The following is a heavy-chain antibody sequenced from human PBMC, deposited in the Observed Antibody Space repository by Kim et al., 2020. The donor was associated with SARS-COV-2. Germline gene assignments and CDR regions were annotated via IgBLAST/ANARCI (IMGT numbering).Heavy chain of an antibody. CDR2: ISEGAKSI. CDR3: AREGQDFWAGGDF. V-gene: IGHV3-48*03. CDR1: GFMFRSYA. Sequence: GGSLRLSCVGSGFMFRSYAMNWVRQAPGKGLEWVAYISEGAKSIYYADSVRGRFTISRDNDQSSLFLQMESLRVDDTAVYYCAREGQDFWAGGDFWGQGT. J-gene: IGHJ4*02. D-gene: IGHD3-3*01.